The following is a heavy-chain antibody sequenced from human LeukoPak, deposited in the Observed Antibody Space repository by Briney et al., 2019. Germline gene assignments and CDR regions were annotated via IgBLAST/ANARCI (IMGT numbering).Heavy chain of an antibody. V-gene: IGHV4-30-2*01. Sequence: PSQTLSLTCTVSGGSISTGGYYWSWIRQPPGQGLEWIGSINHSGSTYYNPSLKSRVTMSLDKSKNQFSLNLSSVTAADTAVYYCARDRGGYGSYYYMDVWGKGTTVTVSS. CDR2: INHSGST. D-gene: IGHD4-17*01. CDR3: ARDRGGYGSYYYMDV. J-gene: IGHJ6*03. CDR1: GGSISTGGYY.